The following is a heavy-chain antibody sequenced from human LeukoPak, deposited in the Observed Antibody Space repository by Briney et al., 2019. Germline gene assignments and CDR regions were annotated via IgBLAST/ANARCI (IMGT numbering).Heavy chain of an antibody. CDR1: GGSISSSSYY. D-gene: IGHD3-3*01. Sequence: PSETLSLTCSVSGGSISSSSYYWGWIRQPPGKGLEWIGSIYYSGSTYYNPSLKSRVTISVDTSKNQFSLKLSSVTAADTAVYYCATEQGDYDFWSGYRGNYYYYYMDVWGKGTTVTVSS. V-gene: IGHV4-39*07. CDR3: ATEQGDYDFWSGYRGNYYYYYMDV. CDR2: IYYSGST. J-gene: IGHJ6*03.